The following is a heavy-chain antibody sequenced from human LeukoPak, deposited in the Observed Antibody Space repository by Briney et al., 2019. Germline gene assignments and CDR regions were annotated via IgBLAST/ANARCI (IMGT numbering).Heavy chain of an antibody. CDR3: ASVGAGNWFDP. D-gene: IGHD1-26*01. J-gene: IGHJ5*02. Sequence: SETLSLTCTVSGGSISSYYWSWIRQPPGKGLEWIGYIYYSGSTNYNPSLKSRVTMSVDTSKNQFSLKLSSVTAADTAVYYCASVGAGNWFDPWGQGTLVTVSS. V-gene: IGHV4-59*01. CDR2: IYYSGST. CDR1: GGSISSYY.